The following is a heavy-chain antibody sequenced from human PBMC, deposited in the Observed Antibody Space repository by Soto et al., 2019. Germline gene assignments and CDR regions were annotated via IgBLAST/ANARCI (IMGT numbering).Heavy chain of an antibody. D-gene: IGHD6-19*01. CDR3: ARSVEGDFDY. V-gene: IGHV3-48*02. CDR2: ISSDTETI. CDR1: GFTFSNYA. Sequence: PGGSLRLSCAASGFTFSNYAMNWVRQAPGKGLEWVAYISSDTETIKYAESVKGRFTISRDNAKNSVYLQMDNLSDEDTALYYCARSVEGDFDYWGQGTVVTVAS. J-gene: IGHJ4*02.